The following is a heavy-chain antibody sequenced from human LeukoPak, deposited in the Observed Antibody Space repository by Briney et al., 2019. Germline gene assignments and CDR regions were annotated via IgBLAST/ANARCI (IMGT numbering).Heavy chain of an antibody. V-gene: IGHV3-23*01. CDR2: IRGSGGST. D-gene: IGHD6-19*01. CDR3: AKPVGSSGWYGDFDC. CDR1: GFTFSNYA. Sequence: PGASLSLSCAASGFTFSNYAMNWVRQTPGEGLEWVSAIRGSGGSTYYADSVKGRFTISRDNSKNTLYLQMNSLRAEDTAIYYCAKPVGSSGWYGDFDCWGQGTLVTVSS. J-gene: IGHJ4*02.